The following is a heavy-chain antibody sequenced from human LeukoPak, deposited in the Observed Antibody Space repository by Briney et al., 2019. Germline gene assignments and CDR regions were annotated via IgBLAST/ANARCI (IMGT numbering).Heavy chain of an antibody. D-gene: IGHD3-22*01. CDR1: GFTFSSYS. V-gene: IGHV3-21*01. CDR2: ISSSSSYI. CDR3: AKVQSYYYDSSGELDY. J-gene: IGHJ4*02. Sequence: GGSLRLSCAASGFTFSSYSMNWVRQAPGKGLEWVSSISSSSSYIYYADSVKGRFTISRDNSKNTLYLQMNSLRAEDTAVYYCAKVQSYYYDSSGELDYWGQGTLVTVSS.